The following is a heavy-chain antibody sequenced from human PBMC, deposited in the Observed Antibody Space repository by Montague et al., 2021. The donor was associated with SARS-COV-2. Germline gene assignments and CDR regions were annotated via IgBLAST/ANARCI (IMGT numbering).Heavy chain of an antibody. D-gene: IGHD2-21*02. CDR3: ARAYCGGDCHVGP. J-gene: IGHJ5*02. Sequence: SETLSLTCTVSVGSISNYYWTWIRQPPGKGLEWIGYIYDSESANYNPSLKSRSTISVDTSNNQFSLRLSSVTAADTAVYYCARAYCGGDCHVGPWGQGILATVSS. CDR1: VGSISNYY. CDR2: IYDSESA. V-gene: IGHV4-59*01.